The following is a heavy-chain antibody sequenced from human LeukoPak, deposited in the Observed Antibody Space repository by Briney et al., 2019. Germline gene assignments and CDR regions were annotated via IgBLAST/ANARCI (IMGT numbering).Heavy chain of an antibody. CDR1: GFTFTNYA. Sequence: ASVKVSCKASGFTFTNYAMQWVRQAPGQRLEWMGWIDAGNGHTRYSQRFQGRVTITRDTSATTVYMEVTSLRSEDTAVYYCARGIWSRTVSSYYFDYWGQGTLVTVSS. CDR2: IDAGNGHT. J-gene: IGHJ4*02. CDR3: ARGIWSRTVSSYYFDY. D-gene: IGHD3-3*01. V-gene: IGHV1-3*01.